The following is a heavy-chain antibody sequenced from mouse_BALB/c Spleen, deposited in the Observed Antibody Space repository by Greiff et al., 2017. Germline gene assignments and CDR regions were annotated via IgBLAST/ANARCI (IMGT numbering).Heavy chain of an antibody. CDR3: ARTDWYFDV. V-gene: IGHV3-6*02. J-gene: IGHJ1*01. Sequence: EVKLQESGPGLVKPSQSLSLTCSVTGYSITSGYYWNWIRQFPGNKLEWMGYISYDGSNNYNPSLKNRISITRDTSKNQFFLKLNSVTTEDTATYYCARTDWYFDVWGAGTTVTVSS. CDR2: ISYDGSN. CDR1: GYSITSGYY.